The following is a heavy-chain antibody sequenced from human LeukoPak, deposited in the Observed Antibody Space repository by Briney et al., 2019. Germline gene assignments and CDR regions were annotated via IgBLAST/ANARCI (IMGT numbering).Heavy chain of an antibody. CDR2: IDTDGSIT. CDR1: GFTFSSYW. CDR3: ARGESSGWYGS. J-gene: IGHJ4*02. Sequence: GGSLRLSCAASGFTFSSYWMYWVRQAPGKGLVWVSRIDTDGSITSYADSVKGRFTISRDNAKNTLYLQMNSLRAEGTAVYYCARGESSGWYGSWGQGTLVTVSS. V-gene: IGHV3-74*01. D-gene: IGHD6-19*01.